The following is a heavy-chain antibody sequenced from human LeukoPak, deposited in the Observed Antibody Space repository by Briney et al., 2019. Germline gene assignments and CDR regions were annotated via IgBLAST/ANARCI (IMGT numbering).Heavy chain of an antibody. D-gene: IGHD3-10*01. CDR2: INHSGST. CDR3: ARDHPLLWFGEPQKNKYDY. J-gene: IGHJ4*02. Sequence: SETLSLTCAVYGGSFNGYYWSWIRQPPGKGLEWIGEINHSGSTNYNPSLKSRVTISVDTSKNQFSLKLSSVTAADTAVYYCARDHPLLWFGEPQKNKYDYWGQGTLVTVSS. V-gene: IGHV4-34*01. CDR1: GGSFNGYY.